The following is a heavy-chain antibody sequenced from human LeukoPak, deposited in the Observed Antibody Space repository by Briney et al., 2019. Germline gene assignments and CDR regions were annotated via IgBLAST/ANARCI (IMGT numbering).Heavy chain of an antibody. CDR1: GGSINGYY. CDR3: ARDGGSGSFT. Sequence: SETLSLTCTVSGGSINGYYRSWIRQPAGKGLEWIGRISSSGTTNYNPSLKSRITMSVNTSKNQFSLRLSSVTAADTAVYYCARDGGSGSFTWGQGTLVTVSS. J-gene: IGHJ4*02. D-gene: IGHD3-10*01. V-gene: IGHV4-4*07. CDR2: ISSSGTT.